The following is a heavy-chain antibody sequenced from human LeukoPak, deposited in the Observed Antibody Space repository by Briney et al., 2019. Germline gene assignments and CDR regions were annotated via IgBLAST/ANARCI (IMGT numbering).Heavy chain of an antibody. J-gene: IGHJ2*01. CDR2: IYYSGST. Sequence: SETLSPTCTVSGGSISSSSYYWGWIRQPPGKGLEWIGSIYYSGSTYYNPSLKSRVTISVDTSKNQFSLKLSSVTAADTAVYYCARWMLPGDFDLWGRGTLVTVSS. CDR1: GGSISSSSYY. D-gene: IGHD2-15*01. V-gene: IGHV4-39*01. CDR3: ARWMLPGDFDL.